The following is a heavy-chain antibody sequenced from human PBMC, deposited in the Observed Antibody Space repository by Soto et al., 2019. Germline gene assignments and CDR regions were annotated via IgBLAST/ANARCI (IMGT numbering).Heavy chain of an antibody. Sequence: SETLSLTCTVSGGSISSSSYYWGWIRQPPGKGLEWIGSIYYSGSTYYNPSLKSRVTISVDTSKNQFSLKLSSVTAADTAVYYCARVDSSGSRYYYYGMDVWGQGTTVTVSS. V-gene: IGHV4-39*01. CDR2: IYYSGST. D-gene: IGHD3-22*01. J-gene: IGHJ6*02. CDR3: ARVDSSGSRYYYYGMDV. CDR1: GGSISSSSYY.